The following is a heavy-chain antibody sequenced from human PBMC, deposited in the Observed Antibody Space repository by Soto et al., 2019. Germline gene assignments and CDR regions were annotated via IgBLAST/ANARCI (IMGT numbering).Heavy chain of an antibody. Sequence: QVRLVQSGAEVKEPGDSVRVSCEASGYTFTAYHIHWVRQAPGQGLEWMGWINPKFGDTGYAQDFQGRVSMTSDISISTVYVELSRLTSDDTAIYYCARNMDYYYGRGSGNGHGVWGQGTTVTVFS. D-gene: IGHD3-10*02. CDR1: GYTFTAYH. CDR2: INPKFGDT. CDR3: ARNMDYYYGRGSGNGHGV. J-gene: IGHJ6*02. V-gene: IGHV1-2*02.